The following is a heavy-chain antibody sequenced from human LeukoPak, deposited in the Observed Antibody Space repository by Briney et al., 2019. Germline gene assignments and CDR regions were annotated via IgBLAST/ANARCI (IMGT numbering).Heavy chain of an antibody. Sequence: SETLSLTCAVYGGSFSGYYWSWIRQPPGKGLEWIEEINHSGSTNYNPSLKSRVTISVDTSKNQFSLKLSSVTAADTAVYYCARAGDVRYFDYWGQGTLVTVSS. CDR3: ARAGDVRYFDY. D-gene: IGHD5-24*01. CDR1: GGSFSGYY. CDR2: INHSGST. J-gene: IGHJ4*02. V-gene: IGHV4-34*01.